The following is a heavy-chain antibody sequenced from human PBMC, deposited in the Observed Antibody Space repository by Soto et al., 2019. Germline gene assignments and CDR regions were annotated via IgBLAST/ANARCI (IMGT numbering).Heavy chain of an antibody. Sequence: QVKLVQSGAEVRKPGSSVKVSCKASGGTLTISSHGISWVRQAPGQGLEWMGGIIAMFGTANYAQKFQGRGRISAEESGRTAYMELRSLSSEETAVYYCGVPIWVSYRFRNPGMAVWGQGAAVTGSS. J-gene: IGHJ6*02. CDR2: IIAMFGTA. CDR3: GVPIWVSYRFRNPGMAV. V-gene: IGHV1-69*01. CDR1: GGTLTISSHG. D-gene: IGHD3-16*02.